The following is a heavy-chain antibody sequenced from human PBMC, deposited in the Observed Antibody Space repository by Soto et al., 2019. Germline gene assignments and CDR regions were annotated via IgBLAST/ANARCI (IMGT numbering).Heavy chain of an antibody. J-gene: IGHJ4*02. V-gene: IGHV1-18*01. Sequence: QVQLVQSGAEVKKPGASVKVSCKASGYTFTSYGISWVRQAPGQGLEWMGWISAYNGNTNYAQKLQGRVTMTTDTPTSTAYRERGSLRSDDTAVYYWARFLIAGAAGDLDYFDYGGRGTLVPVSS. CDR1: GYTFTSYG. CDR2: ISAYNGNT. CDR3: ARFLIAGAAGDLDYFDY. D-gene: IGHD6-19*01.